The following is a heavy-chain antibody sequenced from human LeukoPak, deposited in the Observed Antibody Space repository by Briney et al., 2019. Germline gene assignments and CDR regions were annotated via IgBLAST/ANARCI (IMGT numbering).Heavy chain of an antibody. CDR1: GFTFSSYA. CDR2: ISYDGSNK. Sequence: GGSLRLSCAASGFTFSSYAMHWVRQAPGKGLEWVAVISYDGSNKYYADSVKGRFTISRDNSKNTLYLQMNSLRAEDTAVYYCARGKEGVVPAAPGGMDVWGQGTTVTVSS. J-gene: IGHJ6*02. D-gene: IGHD2-2*01. CDR3: ARGKEGVVPAAPGGMDV. V-gene: IGHV3-30*07.